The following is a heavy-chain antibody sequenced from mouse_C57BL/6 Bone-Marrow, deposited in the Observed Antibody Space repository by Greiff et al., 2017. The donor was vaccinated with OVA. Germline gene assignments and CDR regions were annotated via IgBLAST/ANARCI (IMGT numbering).Heavy chain of an antibody. D-gene: IGHD1-1*01. CDR1: GYTFTSYW. CDR2: IDPSSGGT. V-gene: IGHV1-72*01. J-gene: IGHJ1*03. Sequence: VQLQQPGAELVKPGASVKLSCKASGYTFTSYWMHWVKQRPGRGLEWIGRIDPSSGGTKYNEKFKSKATLTVDTPSSTAYMQLSSLTSEDSAVYYCARGISLSDGSSNWYFDAWGTGTTVP. CDR3: ARGISLSDGSSNWYFDA.